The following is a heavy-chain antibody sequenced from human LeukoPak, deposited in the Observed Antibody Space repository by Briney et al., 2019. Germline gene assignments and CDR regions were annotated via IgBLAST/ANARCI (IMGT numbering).Heavy chain of an antibody. D-gene: IGHD3-10*01. CDR2: IYYSGST. CDR3: ASHYGSGSYYNFDY. Sequence: SETLSLTCTVSGGSISSSSYYWGWIRQPPGTGLEWIGSIYYSGSTYYNPSLKSRVTISVDTSKNQFSLKLSSVTAADTAVYYCASHYGSGSYYNFDYWGQGTLVTVSS. CDR1: GGSISSSSYY. V-gene: IGHV4-39*07. J-gene: IGHJ4*02.